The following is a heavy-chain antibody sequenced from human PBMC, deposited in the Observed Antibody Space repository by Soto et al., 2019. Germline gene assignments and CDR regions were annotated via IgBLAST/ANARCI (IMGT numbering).Heavy chain of an antibody. CDR3: TTGGDFWSGYYYYYGMDV. CDR2: IKSKTDGGTT. J-gene: IGHJ6*02. CDR1: GFTFSNAW. D-gene: IGHD3-3*01. Sequence: GGSLRLSCAASGFTFSNAWMNWVRQAPGKGLEWVGRIKSKTDGGTTDYAAPVKGRFTISRDDSKNTLYLQMNSLKTEDTAVYYCTTGGDFWSGYYYYYGMDVWGQGTTVTVS. V-gene: IGHV3-15*07.